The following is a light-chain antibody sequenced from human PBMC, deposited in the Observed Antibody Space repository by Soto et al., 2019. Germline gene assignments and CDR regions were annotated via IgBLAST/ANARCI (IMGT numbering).Light chain of an antibody. CDR2: AAS. V-gene: IGKV1-12*01. CDR3: QQYNNWPPIT. Sequence: DIQMTQSPSSVSASVGDRVTITCRASQGISSWLAWYQQKPGKAPKLLIYAASNLQSGVPSRFSGTGSGTEFTLTISSLQSEDFAVYYCQQYNNWPPITFGQGTRLEIK. CDR1: QGISSW. J-gene: IGKJ5*01.